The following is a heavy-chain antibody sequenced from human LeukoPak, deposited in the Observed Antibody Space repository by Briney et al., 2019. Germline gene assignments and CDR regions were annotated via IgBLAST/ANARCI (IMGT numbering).Heavy chain of an antibody. CDR2: IYPGDSRI. Sequence: GESLKISCEAFGYTFTNCWIGWVRQMPGKGLEWMGVIYPGDSRIRYNPSFQGQVTISADKSINTAYLQWSSLKASDTAIYYCAGRDLLITWSGPWGQGTLVTVSS. CDR3: AGRDLLITWSGP. J-gene: IGHJ5*02. CDR1: GYTFTNCW. D-gene: IGHD1-20*01. V-gene: IGHV5-51*01.